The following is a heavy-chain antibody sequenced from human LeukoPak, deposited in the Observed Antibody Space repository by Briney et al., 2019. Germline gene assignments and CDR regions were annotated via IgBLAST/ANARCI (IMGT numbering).Heavy chain of an antibody. CDR2: INEDGREK. CDR1: GFTFNTYW. V-gene: IGHV3-7*01. CDR3: VRGGFSLDR. Sequence: GGSLRLSCAASGFTFNTYWMTWVRQAPGKGLEWVANINEDGREKYYVDSVKGRIFISRDNARHSLYLQMNSPRAEDTAVYYCVRGGFSLDRWGQGTLVTVSS. D-gene: IGHD3-10*01. J-gene: IGHJ5*02.